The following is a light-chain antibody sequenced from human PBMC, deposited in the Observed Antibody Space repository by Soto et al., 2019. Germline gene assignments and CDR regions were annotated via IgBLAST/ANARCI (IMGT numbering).Light chain of an antibody. J-gene: IGKJ5*01. V-gene: IGKV3-20*01. CDR3: QQYGRT. Sequence: EIVLTQSPGTLSLSPGERATLSYRASQSISTNYLAWYQQKPGQAPRLLLYAASNRVTGIPDRFSGSGSGTDFTLTINRLEPEDFALYYCQQYGRTFGQGTRLEIK. CDR2: AAS. CDR1: QSISTNY.